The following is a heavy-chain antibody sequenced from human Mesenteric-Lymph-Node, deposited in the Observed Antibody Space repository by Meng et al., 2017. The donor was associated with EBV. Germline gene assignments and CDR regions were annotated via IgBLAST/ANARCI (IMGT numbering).Heavy chain of an antibody. V-gene: IGHV4-59*01. CDR1: GGSISSYY. D-gene: IGHD3-10*01. J-gene: IGHJ3*02. CDR3: ARSGFAFDI. CDR2: IYYSGST. Sequence: QVQRQGSGPGLVKPSETLSLTCTVSGGSISSYYWSWIRQPPGKGLEWIAFIYYSGSTNYNPSLKSRVTISVDTSKNQFSLKLSSVTAADTAVYYCARSGFAFDIWGQGTMVTVSS.